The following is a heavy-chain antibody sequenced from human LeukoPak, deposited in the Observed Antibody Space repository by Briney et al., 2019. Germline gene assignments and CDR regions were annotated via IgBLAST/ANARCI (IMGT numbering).Heavy chain of an antibody. CDR3: AREETGDYYYYYGMDV. D-gene: IGHD7-27*01. V-gene: IGHV3-30-3*01. CDR2: ISYDGSNK. Sequence: GGSLRLSCAASGFTFSSYAMHWVRQAPGKGLEWVAVISYDGSNKYYADSVKGRFTISRDNSKNTLYLQMNSLRAEDTAVYYCAREETGDYYYYYGMDVWGQGTTVTVSS. J-gene: IGHJ6*02. CDR1: GFTFSSYA.